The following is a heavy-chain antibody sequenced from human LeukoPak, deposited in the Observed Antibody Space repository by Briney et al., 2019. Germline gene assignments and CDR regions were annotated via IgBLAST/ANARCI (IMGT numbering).Heavy chain of an antibody. CDR1: GFTFSSYE. D-gene: IGHD3-10*02. Sequence: GGSLRLSCAASGFTFSSYEMNWVRQAPGKGLEWVSYISGSGSAIYYADSVKGRFTISRDNAKNSLYLQMNSLRAEDTAVYYCAELGITMIGGVWGKGTTVTISS. V-gene: IGHV3-48*03. CDR2: ISGSGSAI. J-gene: IGHJ6*04. CDR3: AELGITMIGGV.